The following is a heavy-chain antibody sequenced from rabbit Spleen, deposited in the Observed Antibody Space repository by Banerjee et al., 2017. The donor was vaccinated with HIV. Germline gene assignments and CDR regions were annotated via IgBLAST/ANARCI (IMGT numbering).Heavy chain of an antibody. CDR2: INAATGKP. Sequence: QEQLVESGGGLVQPTGSLTLTCKASGFSFGDRDVMCWVRQAPGKGLEWIACINAATGKPVYATWAKGRFTISRTSSTTVTLRMTSLTAADRAAYFCARDLVGVIGWNLNLWGPGTLVTVS. V-gene: IGHV1S45*01. CDR3: ARDLVGVIGWNLNL. CDR1: GFSFGDRDV. J-gene: IGHJ4*01. D-gene: IGHD1-1*01.